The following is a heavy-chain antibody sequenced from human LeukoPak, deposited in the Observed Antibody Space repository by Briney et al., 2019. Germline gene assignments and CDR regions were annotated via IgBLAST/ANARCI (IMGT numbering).Heavy chain of an antibody. CDR1: GYTFTSYA. CDR2: ISANNGNT. CDR3: ARGWLQYSRHLDY. Sequence: ASVKVSGTASGYTFTSYAMHWVRQAPGQRLEWMGWISANNGNTNYAQKLQGRVTMTTDTSTSTAYMELRSLRSDDTAVYYCARGWLQYSRHLDYWGQGTLVTVSS. V-gene: IGHV1-18*01. D-gene: IGHD5-24*01. J-gene: IGHJ4*02.